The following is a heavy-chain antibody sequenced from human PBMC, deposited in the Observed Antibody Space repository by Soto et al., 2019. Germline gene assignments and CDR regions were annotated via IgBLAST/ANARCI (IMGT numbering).Heavy chain of an antibody. CDR1: GVSIRSDF. D-gene: IGHD3-3*01. V-gene: IGHV4-59*01. CDR3: ARGREDFHTGSGPRWMWLAP. CDR2: ISISGNT. Sequence: SAARSLTTTVSGVSIRSDFWSWIRQPPGKGLEWIGYISISGNTDYSPSLKSRATISADTSRNQFSLKLRSVNTADTAVYFCARGREDFHTGSGPRWMWLAPRGQGTLVTVS. J-gene: IGHJ5*02.